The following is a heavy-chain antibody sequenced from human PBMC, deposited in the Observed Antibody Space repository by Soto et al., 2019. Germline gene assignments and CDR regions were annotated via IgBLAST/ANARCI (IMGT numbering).Heavy chain of an antibody. CDR1: GFTFSSYW. CDR2: INSDGSST. J-gene: IGHJ6*03. V-gene: IGHV3-74*01. Sequence: EVQLVESGGGLVQPGGSLRLSCAASGFTFSSYWMHWVRQAPGKGLVWVSRINSDGSSTSYADSVKGRFTISRDNAKNKLYMQMNSLRAEDTAVYYCARELTDYYYYMDVWGKGTTVTVSS. CDR3: ARELTDYYYYMDV. D-gene: IGHD2-8*02.